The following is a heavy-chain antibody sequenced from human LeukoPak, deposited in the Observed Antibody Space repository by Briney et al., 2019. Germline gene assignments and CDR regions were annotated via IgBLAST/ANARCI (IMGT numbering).Heavy chain of an antibody. Sequence: PGGSLRLSCAASGFTFSSYWMSWVRQAPGKGLEWVANIKQDGSEKYFVDSVRGRFTISRDNANNSLYLQMNSLRVDDTAVYYCARGIVTGVDYFDYWGQGTLVTVSS. J-gene: IGHJ4*02. CDR1: GFTFSSYW. D-gene: IGHD2-8*02. V-gene: IGHV3-7*01. CDR2: IKQDGSEK. CDR3: ARGIVTGVDYFDY.